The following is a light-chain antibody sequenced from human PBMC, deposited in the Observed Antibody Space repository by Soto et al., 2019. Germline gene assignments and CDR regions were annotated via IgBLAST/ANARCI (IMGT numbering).Light chain of an antibody. CDR3: QHYSNWRS. CDR1: QSVSSN. Sequence: EIVMTQSPATLSVSPGERATLSGRASQSVSSNLAWYQQKPGQAPRLLIYGSSTRATGIPARFSGSWSGTEFTLTIRSLQSEDLAVYYCQHYSNWRSVGQRTKVEIK. CDR2: GSS. J-gene: IGKJ1*01. V-gene: IGKV3D-15*01.